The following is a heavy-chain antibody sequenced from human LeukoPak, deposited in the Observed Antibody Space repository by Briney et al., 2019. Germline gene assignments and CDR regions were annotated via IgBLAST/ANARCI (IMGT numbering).Heavy chain of an antibody. V-gene: IGHV3-74*03. CDR1: GFTFSSHW. J-gene: IGHJ3*02. CDR3: ARSKSWYSTDAFYI. D-gene: IGHD2-15*01. Sequence: GGSLRLSCAASGFTFSSHWMHWVRQAQGRGLVWVSRINGDGSNTTYADSVKGRFTISRDNATNTLYLQMNSLRAEDTAVYHCARSKSWYSTDAFYIWGQGTMVTVSS. CDR2: INGDGSNT.